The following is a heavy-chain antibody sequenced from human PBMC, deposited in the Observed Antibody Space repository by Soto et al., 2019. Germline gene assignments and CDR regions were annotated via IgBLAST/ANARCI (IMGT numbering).Heavy chain of an antibody. CDR3: ARDLNYFGSGSTFDY. CDR2: ISSSNRYI. D-gene: IGHD3-10*01. CDR1: GFTFFTYT. J-gene: IGHJ4*02. Sequence: EVPLVESGGGLVKPGGSLRLSCAASGFTFFTYTMNWVRQAPGKGLEWVSSISSSNRYIYYADSVKGRFTISRDNAKNSLYLQMNSLRVEDTAVYHCARDLNYFGSGSTFDYWGQGTLVTVSS. V-gene: IGHV3-21*01.